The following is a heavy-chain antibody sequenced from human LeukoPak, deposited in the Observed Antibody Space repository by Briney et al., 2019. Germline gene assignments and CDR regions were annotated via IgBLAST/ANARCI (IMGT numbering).Heavy chain of an antibody. Sequence: SETLSLTCTVSGGSISSYYWSWIRQPPGKGLEWIGYIYYSGSTNYNPSLKSRVTISVDTSKNQFSLKLRSVTAADTAVYYCARDFDDTVRGLRMDVWGQGTMVTVSS. CDR1: GGSISSYY. J-gene: IGHJ6*02. CDR3: ARDFDDTVRGLRMDV. V-gene: IGHV4-59*01. D-gene: IGHD3-10*01. CDR2: IYYSGST.